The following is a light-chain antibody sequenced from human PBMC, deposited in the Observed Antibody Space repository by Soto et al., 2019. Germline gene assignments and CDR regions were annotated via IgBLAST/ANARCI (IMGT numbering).Light chain of an antibody. CDR3: SSYTSSSTLV. CDR2: EVS. J-gene: IGLJ1*01. V-gene: IGLV2-14*01. Sequence: QSALAQPASVSGSPGQSITISCTGTSRDVGGYNYVSWYQQHPGKAPKLMIYEVSNRPSGVSNRFSGSKSGNTASLTISGLQAEDEADYYCSSYTSSSTLVFGNGTKGTAL. CDR1: SRDVGGYNY.